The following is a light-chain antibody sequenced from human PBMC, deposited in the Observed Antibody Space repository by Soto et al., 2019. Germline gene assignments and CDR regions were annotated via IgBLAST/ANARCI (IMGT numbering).Light chain of an antibody. Sequence: EIVLTQSPGTLSLSPGERATLSCRASQSVSSSYLAWYQQKPGQAPRLLIYGASTRATGIPARFSGSGSGTDFTLTISSLETEDFAVYYCRQRSNWPPITFGQGTRLEIK. CDR2: GAS. CDR3: RQRSNWPPIT. J-gene: IGKJ5*01. V-gene: IGKV3D-20*02. CDR1: QSVSSSY.